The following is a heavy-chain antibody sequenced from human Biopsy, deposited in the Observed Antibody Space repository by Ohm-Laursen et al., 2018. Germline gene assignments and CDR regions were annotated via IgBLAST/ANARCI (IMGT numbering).Heavy chain of an antibody. CDR2: ISWNSGSI. CDR3: AKDQGYYYDRSVYYYFDY. CDR1: GFKFDDYG. D-gene: IGHD3-22*01. J-gene: IGHJ4*02. Sequence: SLRLSCAASGFKFDDYGMNWVRQVPGKGLEWVSRISWNSGSIGYVDSVKGRFTISRDSSKNTLHLQMNSLRAEDTAVYYCAKDQGYYYDRSVYYYFDYWGQGTLVTVSS. V-gene: IGHV3-9*01.